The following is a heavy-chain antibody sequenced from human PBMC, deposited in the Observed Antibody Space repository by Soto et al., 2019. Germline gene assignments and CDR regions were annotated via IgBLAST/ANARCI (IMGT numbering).Heavy chain of an antibody. CDR1: GYSLTNFA. Sequence: QVQLVQSETEVKKPGDSVRVSCRASGYSLTNFAMHWVRRAPGHRLEWMGWINGGNGDTRFSHEFQGRVAITRDTSANTAYMELSSLRSEDTAGYYCGRGHRARRKRLDFWGQGPRAIVSS. J-gene: IGHJ4*02. CDR3: GRGHRARRKRLDF. V-gene: IGHV1-3*01. CDR2: INGGNGDT.